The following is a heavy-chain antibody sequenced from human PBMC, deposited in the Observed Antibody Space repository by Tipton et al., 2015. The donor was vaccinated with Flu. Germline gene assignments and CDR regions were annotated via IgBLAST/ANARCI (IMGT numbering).Heavy chain of an antibody. CDR1: GGSISSGSYY. J-gene: IGHJ5*02. CDR2: IYTSGST. D-gene: IGHD2/OR15-2a*01. Sequence: LRLSCTVSGGSISSGSYYWSWIRQPAGKGLEWIGRIYTSGSTNYNPSLKSRVTISVDTSKNQFSLKLSSVTAADTAVYYCARHTNKSNWFDPWGQGTLVTVSS. CDR3: ARHTNKSNWFDP. V-gene: IGHV4-61*02.